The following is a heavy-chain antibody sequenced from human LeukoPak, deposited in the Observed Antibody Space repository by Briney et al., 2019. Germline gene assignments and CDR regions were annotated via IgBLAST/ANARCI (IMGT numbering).Heavy chain of an antibody. Sequence: PGGSLRLSCAASGFTFSSYAMSWVRQAPGKGLEWVSAISGSGGSTYYADSVKGRFTISRDNSKNTLYLQMNSLRAEDTAVYYCARDPNHYYGDYDHDYWGQGTLVTVSS. CDR3: ARDPNHYYGDYDHDY. J-gene: IGHJ4*02. V-gene: IGHV3-23*01. CDR2: ISGSGGST. D-gene: IGHD4-17*01. CDR1: GFTFSSYA.